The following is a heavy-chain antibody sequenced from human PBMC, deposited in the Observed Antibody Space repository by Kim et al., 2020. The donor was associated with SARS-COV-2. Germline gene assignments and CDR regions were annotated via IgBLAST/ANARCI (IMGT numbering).Heavy chain of an antibody. D-gene: IGHD3-22*01. CDR2: IYYSGST. CDR3: ARLSGDYYDSRGYYYGWYFDL. Sequence: SETLSLTCTVSGGSISSYYWSWIRQPPGKGLEWIGYIYYSGSTNYNPSLKSRVTISVDTSKNQFSLKLSSVTAADTAVYYCARLSGDYYDSRGYYYGWYFDLWGRGTLVTVSS. V-gene: IGHV4-59*13. J-gene: IGHJ2*01. CDR1: GGSISSYY.